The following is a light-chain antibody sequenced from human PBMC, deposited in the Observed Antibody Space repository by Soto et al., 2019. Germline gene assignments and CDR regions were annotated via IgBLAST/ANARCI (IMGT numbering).Light chain of an antibody. Sequence: IVMTQSPAALSVSPGQRFTLSCMASQSVSRNLAWYQQKPGQPPRLLIFGASTRANGIPARFSGSGSGTEFTLTISSLQSEDFAVYYCQQYNNWPPWAFGQGTKVDIK. CDR3: QQYNNWPPWA. V-gene: IGKV3D-15*01. J-gene: IGKJ1*01. CDR1: QSVSRN. CDR2: GAS.